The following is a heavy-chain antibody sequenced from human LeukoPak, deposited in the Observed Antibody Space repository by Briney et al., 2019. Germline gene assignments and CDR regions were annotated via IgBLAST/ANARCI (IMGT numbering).Heavy chain of an antibody. J-gene: IGHJ4*02. CDR2: ITWDASIT. CDR3: VREDGSRFDF. Sequence: GGSLRLSCAASGFTFSSYWMHWVRQAPGKGLVWVSRITWDASITTYADSVKGRFTISRDNAKNTLYLQMNGLRVEDTAVYYCVREDGSRFDFWGQGTLVTVSS. CDR1: GFTFSSYW. D-gene: IGHD3-10*01. V-gene: IGHV3-74*01.